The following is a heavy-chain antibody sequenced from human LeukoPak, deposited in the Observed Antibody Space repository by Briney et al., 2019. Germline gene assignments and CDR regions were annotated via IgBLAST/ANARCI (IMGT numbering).Heavy chain of an antibody. CDR1: GGSISDGGYY. Sequence: PSQTLSLTCTVSGGSISDGGYYWSWIRQHPGKGLEWIGYIYDSGTTYYSPAPQSRVTISVDKSDNKFSLKLRSLTAADTAVYYCARGGDRRGFDYWGQGTLVIVSS. CDR3: ARGGDRRGFDY. J-gene: IGHJ4*02. V-gene: IGHV4-31*03. D-gene: IGHD1-14*01. CDR2: IYDSGTT.